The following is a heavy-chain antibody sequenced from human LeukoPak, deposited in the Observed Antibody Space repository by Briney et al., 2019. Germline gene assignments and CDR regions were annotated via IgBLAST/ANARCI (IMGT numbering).Heavy chain of an antibody. Sequence: SETLSLTCTVSGGSISSYYWSWIRQPPGKGLEWIGYIYYSGSTNYNPSLKSRVTISVDTSKNQFSLKLSSVTAADTAVYYCARDYYDSSGYFDAFDIWGQGTMVTVSS. CDR2: IYYSGST. CDR3: ARDYYDSSGYFDAFDI. D-gene: IGHD3-22*01. J-gene: IGHJ3*02. CDR1: GGSISSYY. V-gene: IGHV4-59*01.